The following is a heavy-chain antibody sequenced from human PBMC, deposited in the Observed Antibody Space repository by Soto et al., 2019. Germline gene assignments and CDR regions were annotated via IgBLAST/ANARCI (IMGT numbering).Heavy chain of an antibody. CDR3: ARLKERDGAVRYYDILTGPRLFDY. CDR1: GGSISSSSYY. CDR2: IYYSGST. D-gene: IGHD3-9*01. V-gene: IGHV4-39*01. J-gene: IGHJ4*02. Sequence: PSETLSLTCTVSGGSISSSSYYWGWIRQPPGKGLEWIGSIYYSGSTYYNPSLKSRVTISVDTSKNQFSLKLSSVTAADTAVYYCARLKERDGAVRYYDILTGPRLFDYWGQGTLVTVSS.